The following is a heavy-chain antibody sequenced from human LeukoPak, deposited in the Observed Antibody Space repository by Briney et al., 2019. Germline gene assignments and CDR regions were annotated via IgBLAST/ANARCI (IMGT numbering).Heavy chain of an antibody. J-gene: IGHJ4*02. Sequence: GASVKVSCKGSGDIFTSYAISWVRQAPGLGLEWMGAIIPLLGTANSAQKFQDRVTITANDSTRTVYMELTSLTSDDTAVYYCARDFAEAGSAAMIWGQGTQVTVSS. CDR2: IIPLLGTA. D-gene: IGHD3-22*01. V-gene: IGHV1-69*01. CDR1: GDIFTSYA. CDR3: ARDFAEAGSAAMI.